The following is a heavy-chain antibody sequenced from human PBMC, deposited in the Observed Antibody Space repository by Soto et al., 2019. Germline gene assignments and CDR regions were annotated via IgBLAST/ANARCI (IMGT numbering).Heavy chain of an antibody. J-gene: IGHJ4*02. CDR3: VRQVGSNSVYDY. D-gene: IGHD1-26*01. CDR2: IRRSTSYK. V-gene: IGHV3-21*04. CDR1: RFTLIKYN. Sequence: PGGSLRLSCAATRFTLIKYNINWVRQAPGKGLEWVSSIRRSTSYKYSADSMKGRFTISRDNTKKSLFLRVSGLRAEDTAVYYCVRQVGSNSVYDYWGQGTLVTVSS.